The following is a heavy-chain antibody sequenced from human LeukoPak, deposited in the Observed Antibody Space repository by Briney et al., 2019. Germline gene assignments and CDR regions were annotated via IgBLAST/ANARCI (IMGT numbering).Heavy chain of an antibody. J-gene: IGHJ6*02. CDR3: ARGWGVCSSTSCYVGDGMDV. CDR2: ISRSASTT. V-gene: IGHV3-11*01. D-gene: IGHD2-2*01. Sequence: GGSLRLSCAASGFTFSGYYMSYIRQAPGKGLEWVSYISRSASTTYYADSVKGRFTISRDNAKNSLYLQMNSLTAEDTAVYYCARGWGVCSSTSCYVGDGMDVWGQGTTVTVSS. CDR1: GFTFSGYY.